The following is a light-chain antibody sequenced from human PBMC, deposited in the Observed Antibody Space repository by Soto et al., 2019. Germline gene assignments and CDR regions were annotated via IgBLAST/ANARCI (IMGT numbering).Light chain of an antibody. CDR3: AAWDDSLYDYV. Sequence: QSVLTQPPSASGAPGQRVTISCSGSTFNIRDNTVSWYQHLPGSAPKLLIYKNNQRPSGVPDRFFGSKYGTSASLAISGLQSEDEGDYYCAAWDDSLYDYVFGTGTKLTVL. J-gene: IGLJ1*01. V-gene: IGLV1-44*01. CDR1: TFNIRDNT. CDR2: KNN.